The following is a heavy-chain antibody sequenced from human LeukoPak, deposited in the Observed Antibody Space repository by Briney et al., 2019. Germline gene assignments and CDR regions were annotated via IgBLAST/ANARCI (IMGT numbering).Heavy chain of an antibody. CDR2: IYTSGST. CDR1: GGSISSYY. CDR3: ARVGEYSVYTPFAY. D-gene: IGHD5/OR15-5a*01. Sequence: SETLSLTCTVSGGSISSYYWSWIRQPAGKGLEWIGRIYTSGSTNYNPSLKSRVTMSVDTSKNQFSLKLSSVTAADTAVYYCARVGEYSVYTPFAYGGRGPLVPVPS. V-gene: IGHV4-4*07. J-gene: IGHJ2*01.